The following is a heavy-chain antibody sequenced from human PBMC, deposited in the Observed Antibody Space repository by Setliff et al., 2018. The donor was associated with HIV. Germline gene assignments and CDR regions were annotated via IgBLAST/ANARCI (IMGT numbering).Heavy chain of an antibody. CDR1: GGSFSGYY. CDR2: IYSSGST. Sequence: PSETLSLTCTVYGGSFSGYYWSWIRQSPGKGLEWIGSIYSSGSTNYNPSVKSRVTISVDTSKKQFALRLTSVTAADTAVYYCARPLTTSFNFWGDAFAIWGRGTMVTVSS. D-gene: IGHD3-3*01. J-gene: IGHJ3*02. CDR3: ARPLTTSFNFWGDAFAI. V-gene: IGHV4-4*09.